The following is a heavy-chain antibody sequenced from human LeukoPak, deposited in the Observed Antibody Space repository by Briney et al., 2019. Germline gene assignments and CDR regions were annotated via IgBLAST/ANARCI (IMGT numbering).Heavy chain of an antibody. D-gene: IGHD6-13*01. Sequence: SVKVPCKASGGTFTNYVISWVRQAPGQGLEWMGGIIPIFGTANYAQKFQGRVTITADESTSTVYVELSSLRSEDTAVYYCASFMAAAGPDDFWGQGTLVTVSS. CDR3: ASFMAAAGPDDF. V-gene: IGHV1-69*13. CDR1: GGTFTNYV. J-gene: IGHJ4*02. CDR2: IIPIFGTA.